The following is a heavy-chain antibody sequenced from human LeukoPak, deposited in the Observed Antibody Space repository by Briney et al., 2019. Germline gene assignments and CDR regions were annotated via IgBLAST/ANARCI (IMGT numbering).Heavy chain of an antibody. D-gene: IGHD6-13*01. CDR3: ARESPQTGIAAAGTSHFDY. J-gene: IGHJ4*02. CDR2: IYTSGST. V-gene: IGHV4-61*02. Sequence: SETLSLTCTVSGGSISSGSYYWSWIRQPGGKGLEWIGRIYTSGSTNYNPSLKSRVTISVDTSKNQFSLKLSSVTAADTAVYYCARESPQTGIAAAGTSHFDYWGQGTLVTVSS. CDR1: GGSISSGSYY.